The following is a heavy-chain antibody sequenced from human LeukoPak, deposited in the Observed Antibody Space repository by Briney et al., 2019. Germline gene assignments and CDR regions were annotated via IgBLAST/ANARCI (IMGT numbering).Heavy chain of an antibody. CDR3: ASAEPRGIIWYPY. Sequence: SEALSLTCTVSGASISSNNWWWSWVRQPPGKGLEWIGEIYHSGSTNYNPSLKSRVTMSVDKSKNQFSLWLSSVTAADTAVYYCASAEPRGIIWYPYWGQGTLVTVSS. D-gene: IGHD6-13*01. J-gene: IGHJ4*02. CDR2: IYHSGST. CDR1: GASISSNNW. V-gene: IGHV4-4*02.